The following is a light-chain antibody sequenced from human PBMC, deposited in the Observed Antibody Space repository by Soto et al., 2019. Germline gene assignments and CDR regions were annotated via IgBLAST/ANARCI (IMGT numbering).Light chain of an antibody. CDR1: QSVGSSY. Sequence: EIVLTQSPGTLSLSAGERATLSCRASQSVGSSYLAWYQQKPGQAPTVLIYGASSRATGIPDRFSGSGSGTDFTLTISRLEPEDFAVYYCQNYETSQTFGQGTKVDIK. J-gene: IGKJ1*01. CDR2: GAS. CDR3: QNYETSQT. V-gene: IGKV3-20*01.